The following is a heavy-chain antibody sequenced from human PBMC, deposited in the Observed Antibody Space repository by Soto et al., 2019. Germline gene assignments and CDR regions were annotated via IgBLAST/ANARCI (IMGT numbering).Heavy chain of an antibody. CDR2: IYYSGST. Sequence: QVQLQESGPGLVKPSQTLSLTCTVSGGSISSGGYYWSWIRQNPGKGLEWIGYIYYSGSTYYNPSLKSRVTMSVDTSENQFSLRLSSVTAAETAVYYCARKDSGYADYMDVWGKGTTVTVSS. D-gene: IGHD5-12*01. CDR1: GGSISSGGYY. V-gene: IGHV4-31*03. J-gene: IGHJ6*03. CDR3: ARKDSGYADYMDV.